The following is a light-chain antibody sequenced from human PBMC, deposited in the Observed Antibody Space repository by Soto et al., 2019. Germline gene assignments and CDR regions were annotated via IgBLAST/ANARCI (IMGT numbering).Light chain of an antibody. CDR2: RAS. V-gene: IGKV3-15*01. CDR1: QSVSSK. Sequence: EIVMTQSPATLSLSPGERATLSCRASQSVSSKLAWYQQKPGQAPRLLIYRASNRATGIPARFSGSGSGTEFTLTISSLQSEDFALYYCQQYQNWPRTFGGGTKVEIK. CDR3: QQYQNWPRT. J-gene: IGKJ4*01.